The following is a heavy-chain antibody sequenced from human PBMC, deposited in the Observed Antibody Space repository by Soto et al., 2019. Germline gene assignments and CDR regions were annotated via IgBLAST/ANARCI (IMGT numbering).Heavy chain of an antibody. D-gene: IGHD3-3*01. Sequence: PSETLSLTCTVVGGSISSYYWSWIRQPPGKGLEWIGYIYYSGSTNYNPSLKSRVTISVDTSKNQFSLKLSSVTAADTAVYYCARGIRSQPHYYYYYYMDVWGKGTTVTVSS. V-gene: IGHV4-59*08. CDR3: ARGIRSQPHYYYYYYMDV. J-gene: IGHJ6*03. CDR2: IYYSGST. CDR1: GGSISSYY.